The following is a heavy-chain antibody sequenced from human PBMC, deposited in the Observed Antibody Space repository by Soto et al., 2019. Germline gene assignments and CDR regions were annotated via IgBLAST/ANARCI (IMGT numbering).Heavy chain of an antibody. Sequence: QVQLQESGPGLVKPSETLSLTCTVSGGSISSYYWSWIRQPPGKGLEWIGYIYYSGSTNYSPSLKSRVTMSVDTSKNQFSLKLSSVTAADTAVYYCARGGQGGWNYYYGMDVWGQGTTVTVSS. V-gene: IGHV4-59*01. CDR2: IYYSGST. D-gene: IGHD1-26*01. CDR3: ARGGQGGWNYYYGMDV. CDR1: GGSISSYY. J-gene: IGHJ6*02.